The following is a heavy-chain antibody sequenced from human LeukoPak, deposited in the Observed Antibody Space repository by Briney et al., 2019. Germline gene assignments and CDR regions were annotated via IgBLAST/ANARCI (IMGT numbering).Heavy chain of an antibody. CDR2: SFDGGNS. D-gene: IGHD3-22*01. J-gene: IGHJ6*03. V-gene: IGHV4-39*01. Sequence: PSETLSLTCTVSGVSISNTVYYWGWIRQAPGKGLEWIGTSFDGGNSYYNPSLKSRVTMSVDGSKNQFSLTLASVTAADTAVYYCATTSGYRNYYYYYIDVWGKGTTVIVSS. CDR3: ATTSGYRNYYYYYIDV. CDR1: GVSISNTVYY.